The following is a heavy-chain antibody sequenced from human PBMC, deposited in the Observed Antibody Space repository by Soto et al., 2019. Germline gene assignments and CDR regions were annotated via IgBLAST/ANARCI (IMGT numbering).Heavy chain of an antibody. CDR3: ARAMQTDGYIYFDQ. J-gene: IGHJ4*02. Sequence: QVDLVQSGAEVKEPGASVRISCEASGYTFTSYGIHWVRQAPGQRLEWMGWINTGSSNTRYSPEFQARVTITRDTSASTAYMELNSLRSEDTAVYYCARAMQTDGYIYFDQWGQGTLVTVSS. CDR1: GYTFTSYG. D-gene: IGHD3-22*01. CDR2: INTGSSNT. V-gene: IGHV1-3*04.